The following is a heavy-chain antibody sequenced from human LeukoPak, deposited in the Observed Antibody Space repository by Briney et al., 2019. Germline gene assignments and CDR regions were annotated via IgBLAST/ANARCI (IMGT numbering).Heavy chain of an antibody. J-gene: IGHJ4*02. CDR2: ISYDGSNK. CDR1: GFTFSSYG. D-gene: IGHD5-12*01. CDR3: AKDSKWLRLSGLFDY. Sequence: GGSLRLSCAASGFTFSSYGMHWVRQAPGKGLEWVAAISYDGSNKYYADSVKGRFTISRDNSKNTLYLQMNSLRAEDTAVYYCAKDSKWLRLSGLFDYWGQGTLVTVSS. V-gene: IGHV3-30*18.